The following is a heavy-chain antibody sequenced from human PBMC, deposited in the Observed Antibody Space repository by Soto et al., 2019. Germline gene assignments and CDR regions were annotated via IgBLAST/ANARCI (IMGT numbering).Heavy chain of an antibody. D-gene: IGHD5-12*01. CDR1: GGTFSNYA. CDR2: IIPIFGTT. CDR3: ARDRGYSDYTYYYYGMDV. Sequence: SVKVSCKASGGTFSNYAINWVRQAPGQGLEWMGGIIPIFGTTTYAQKFQGTVTIIADKSTSTAYMDLSSLRSEDTAVYYCARDRGYSDYTYYYYGMDVWGQGATVTVSS. V-gene: IGHV1-69*06. J-gene: IGHJ6*02.